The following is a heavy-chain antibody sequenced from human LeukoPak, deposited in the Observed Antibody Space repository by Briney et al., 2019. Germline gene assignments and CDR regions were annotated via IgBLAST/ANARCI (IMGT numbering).Heavy chain of an antibody. CDR2: IYNSGST. V-gene: IGHV4-59*08. CDR1: GGSISSYY. Sequence: SETLSLTCTVSGGSISSYYWSWIRQPPGRGLGGIGYIYNSGSTNYTPSLKSRVTIAVDTSKNQFALKLSSVTAADTGVYYCARTYYDFWSGYYSYYFDYWGQGTLVTVSS. J-gene: IGHJ4*02. D-gene: IGHD3-3*01. CDR3: ARTYYDFWSGYYSYYFDY.